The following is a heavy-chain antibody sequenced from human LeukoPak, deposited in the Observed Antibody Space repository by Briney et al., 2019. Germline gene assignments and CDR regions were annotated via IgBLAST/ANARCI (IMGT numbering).Heavy chain of an antibody. J-gene: IGHJ5*02. V-gene: IGHV1-2*02. D-gene: IGHD6-13*01. Sequence: ASVKVSCKASGYTFTGYYMHWVRQAPGQGLEWMGWINPNSGGTNYAQKFQGRVTMTRDTSISTAYMELSSLRSEDTAVYYCARGGSSSWYKEYNWFDPWGQGTLVTVSS. CDR2: INPNSGGT. CDR1: GYTFTGYY. CDR3: ARGGSSSWYKEYNWFDP.